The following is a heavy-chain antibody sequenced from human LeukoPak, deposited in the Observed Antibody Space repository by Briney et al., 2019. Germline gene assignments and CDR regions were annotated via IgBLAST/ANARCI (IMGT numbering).Heavy chain of an antibody. J-gene: IGHJ4*02. D-gene: IGHD3-9*01. CDR1: GYNFTSYW. CDR2: IYPGDSDT. V-gene: IGHV5-51*01. CDR3: ARPLRYFDWSFDY. Sequence: GASLKISCQGSGYNFTSYWIGWVRQLPGKGLEWMGIIYPGDSDTRYSPSFQGQVTISADKSISTAYLQWSSLKASDTAMYYCARPLRYFDWSFDYWGQGTLVTVSS.